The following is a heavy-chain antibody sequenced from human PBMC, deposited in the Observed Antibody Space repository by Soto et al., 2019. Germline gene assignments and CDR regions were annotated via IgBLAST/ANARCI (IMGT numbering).Heavy chain of an antibody. CDR3: AKDRSRYRSGWHNWFGS. CDR1: RFTFSDYG. CDR2: LSASGDNT. D-gene: IGHD6-19*01. Sequence: PXRSLRVSRPASRFTFSDYGMSWVRQAPGKGLEWVSSLSASGDNTYYADSVKGRFTISRDNSKNQLFLQMNSLGAEDTAVYYCAKDRSRYRSGWHNWFGSWGQGTLVTVSS. V-gene: IGHV3-23*01. J-gene: IGHJ5*01.